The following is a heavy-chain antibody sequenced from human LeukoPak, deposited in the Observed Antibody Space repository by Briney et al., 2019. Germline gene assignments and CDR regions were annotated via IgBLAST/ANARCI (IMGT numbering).Heavy chain of an antibody. J-gene: IGHJ6*03. CDR2: ISSSSSTI. CDR1: GFTFSSYG. CDR3: ARDPEAHYYYYMDV. V-gene: IGHV3-48*01. Sequence: GGSLRLSCAASGFTFSSYGMNWVRQAPGKGLEWVSYISSSSSTIYYADSVKGRFTISRDNAKNSLYLQMNSLRAEDTAVYYCARDPEAHYYYYMDVWGKGTTVTVSS.